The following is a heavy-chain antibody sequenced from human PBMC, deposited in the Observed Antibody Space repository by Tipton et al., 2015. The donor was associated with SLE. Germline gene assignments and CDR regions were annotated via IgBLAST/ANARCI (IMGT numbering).Heavy chain of an antibody. J-gene: IGHJ3*02. V-gene: IGHV3-49*04. CDR1: GFTFGDYA. D-gene: IGHD3-22*01. CDR3: TREGGGYYDSSGSYDAFDI. CDR2: IRSKAYGGTT. Sequence: RSLRLSCTASGFTFGDYAMSWVRQAPGKGLEWVGFIRSKAYGGTTEYAASVKGRFTISRDDSKSIAYLQMNSLKTEDTAVYYCTREGGGYYDSSGSYDAFDIWGQGTMVTVSS.